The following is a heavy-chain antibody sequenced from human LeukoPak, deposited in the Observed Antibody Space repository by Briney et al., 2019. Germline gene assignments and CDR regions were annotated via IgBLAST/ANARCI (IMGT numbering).Heavy chain of an antibody. CDR3: ARHCSGGTCPLSFDAFDI. D-gene: IGHD2-15*01. V-gene: IGHV4-59*08. Sequence: RTSETLSLTCTVSGGSISSYYWSWIRQPPGKGLEWIGYIYYSGSTDYNPSLKSGVTISVDTSKNQFSLMLTSVTASDTAMYYCARHCSGGTCPLSFDAFDIWGQGTMVTVSS. CDR2: IYYSGST. J-gene: IGHJ3*02. CDR1: GGSISSYY.